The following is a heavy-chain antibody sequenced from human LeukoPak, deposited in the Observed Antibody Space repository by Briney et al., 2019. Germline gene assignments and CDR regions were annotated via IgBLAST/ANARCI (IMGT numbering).Heavy chain of an antibody. V-gene: IGHV3-33*01. CDR3: ARDSQLPYYYYYMDV. Sequence: GGSLRLSCAASGFTFSSYGMHWVRQAPGKGLEWVAVIWYDGSNKYYADSVRGRFTISRDNSKNTLYLQMNSLRAEDTAVYYCARDSQLPYYYYYMDVWGKGTTVTASS. CDR1: GFTFSSYG. D-gene: IGHD4-23*01. CDR2: IWYDGSNK. J-gene: IGHJ6*03.